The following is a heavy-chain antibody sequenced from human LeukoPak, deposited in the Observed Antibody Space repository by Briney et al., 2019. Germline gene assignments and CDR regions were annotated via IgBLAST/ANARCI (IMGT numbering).Heavy chain of an antibody. D-gene: IGHD4-11*01. V-gene: IGHV1-2*04. J-gene: IGHJ4*02. CDR1: GYTFTGYY. CDR3: ARAQGYSKNRGFDY. CDR2: INPNSGGT. Sequence: ASVKVSCKASGYTFTGYYMHWVRQAPGQGLEWMGWINPNSGGTNYAQKFQGWVTMTRDTSISTAYMELSRLRSEDTAVYYCARAQGYSKNRGFDYWGQGTLVTVSS.